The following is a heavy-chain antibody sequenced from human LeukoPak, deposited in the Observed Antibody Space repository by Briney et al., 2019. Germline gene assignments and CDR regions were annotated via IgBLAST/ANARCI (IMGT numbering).Heavy chain of an antibody. V-gene: IGHV1-18*01. CDR2: IKVGEGNT. D-gene: IGHD2/OR15-2a*01. CDR1: GYTFSSFG. CDR3: SRSSDTTSWYYFDH. Sequence: ASVKVSCQTSGYTFSSFGITWVRPAPGQGPEWMGWIKVGEGNTHFAQKFQDRVSMTRDISSNTAFLELRNLRSDDTAVYFCSRSSDTTSWYYFDHWGQGTLVTVSS. J-gene: IGHJ4*02.